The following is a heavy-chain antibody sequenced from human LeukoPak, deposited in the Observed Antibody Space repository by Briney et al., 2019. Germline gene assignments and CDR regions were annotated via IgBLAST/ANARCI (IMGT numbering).Heavy chain of an antibody. J-gene: IGHJ5*02. D-gene: IGHD6-6*01. Sequence: GASVKVSCKASGGTFSSYAISWVRQAPGQGLEWMGRIIPIFGIANYARKFQGRVTISADKSTSTAYMELSSLRSEDTAVYYCARAGSSLVWFDPWGQGTLVTVSS. CDR1: GGTFSSYA. CDR2: IIPIFGIA. V-gene: IGHV1-69*04. CDR3: ARAGSSLVWFDP.